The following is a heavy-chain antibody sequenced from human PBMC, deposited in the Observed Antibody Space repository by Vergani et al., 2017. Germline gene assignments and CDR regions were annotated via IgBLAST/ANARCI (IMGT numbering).Heavy chain of an antibody. J-gene: IGHJ6*03. V-gene: IGHV3-9*01. CDR2: ISWNSGSI. CDR1: GFTFSSFA. Sequence: EVQLVESGGVVVQPGGSLRLSCAASGFTFSSFAMSWVRQAPGKGLEWVSGISWNSGSIGYADSVKGRFTISRDNAKNSLYLQMNSLRDEDTALYYCGRSRYYYYYMDVWGKGTTVTVSS. CDR3: GRSRYYYYYMDV.